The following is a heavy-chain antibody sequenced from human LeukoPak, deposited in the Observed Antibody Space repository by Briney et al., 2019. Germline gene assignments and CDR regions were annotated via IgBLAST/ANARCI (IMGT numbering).Heavy chain of an antibody. CDR1: GFTVSSNY. CDR2: ISSSSTYI. Sequence: PGGSLRLSCAASGFTVSSNYMSWVRQAPGKGLEWVSSISSSSTYIYYADSLKGRFTISRDNAKNSLYLQINSLRAEDTAVYYCARGSSTALFEAGYWGQGTLVTVSS. V-gene: IGHV3-21*01. J-gene: IGHJ4*02. CDR3: ARGSSTALFEAGY. D-gene: IGHD6-6*01.